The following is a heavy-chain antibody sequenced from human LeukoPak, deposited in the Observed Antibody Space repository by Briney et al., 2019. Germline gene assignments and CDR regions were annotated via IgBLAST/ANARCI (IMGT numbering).Heavy chain of an antibody. J-gene: IGHJ4*02. CDR2: ISSSGSTI. D-gene: IGHD6-13*01. Sequence: GGSLRLSCAASGFTFSDYYMSWIRQAPGKGLEWVSYISSSGSTIYYADSVKGRFTISRDNAKNSLYLQMNSLRAEDTAVYYCARDEKWQQLNYFDYWGQGTLVTVSS. CDR1: GFTFSDYY. CDR3: ARDEKWQQLNYFDY. V-gene: IGHV3-11*04.